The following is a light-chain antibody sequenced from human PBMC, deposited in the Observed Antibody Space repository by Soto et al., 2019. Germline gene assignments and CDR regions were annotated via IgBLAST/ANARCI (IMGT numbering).Light chain of an antibody. Sequence: DIQLTQSPSSLSASVGYRITITGRASQSISTYLNWYQQKPGEAPTLLVYDSSTLQSGVPSRFSGSGFGAEFTLTVSSLQPEDFATYYCQQSYSNPTWTFGQGTKVDIK. CDR2: DSS. V-gene: IGKV1-39*01. CDR1: QSISTY. CDR3: QQSYSNPTWT. J-gene: IGKJ1*01.